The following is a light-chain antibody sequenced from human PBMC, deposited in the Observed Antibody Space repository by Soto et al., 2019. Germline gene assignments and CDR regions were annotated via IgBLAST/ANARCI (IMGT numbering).Light chain of an antibody. CDR3: QRYNSYFWA. CDR1: QTISSW. V-gene: IGKV1-5*03. CDR2: KAS. J-gene: IGKJ1*01. Sequence: DIQMTQSPSTLSGSVGDRVTITCLVSQTISSWLAWYQQKPGKAPKLLIYKASTLKSGVPSRFSGSGSGTEFTLTISSLQPDDAATYYCQRYNSYFWAFGQGTKVDIK.